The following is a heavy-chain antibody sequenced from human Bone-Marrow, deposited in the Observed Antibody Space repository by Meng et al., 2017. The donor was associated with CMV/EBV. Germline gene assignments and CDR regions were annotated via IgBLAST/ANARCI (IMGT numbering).Heavy chain of an antibody. D-gene: IGHD4-11*01. V-gene: IGHV1-2*02. CDR1: GYY. CDR3: ARARGPTVTTSRLKGSNWFDP. J-gene: IGHJ5*02. CDR2: INPHSGGT. Sequence: GYYMHLVRQAPGQGLEWMGWINPHSGGTNYAQKFQGRVTMTRDTSISTAYMELSRLRSDDTAVYYCARARGPTVTTSRLKGSNWFDPWGQGTLVTVSS.